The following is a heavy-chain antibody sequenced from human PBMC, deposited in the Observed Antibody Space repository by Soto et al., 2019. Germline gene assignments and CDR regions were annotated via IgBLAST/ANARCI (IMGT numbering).Heavy chain of an antibody. CDR3: ARQRIVAAGTFVDY. V-gene: IGHV4-39*01. Sequence: PSETLSLTCIVSGDSINSTSYYWGWIRQPPGQGLEWIASIYFSGSTYNNPSLKSRLTVSVDTSKSQFSLKLSSVTAADTALYYCARQRIVAAGTFVDYWGQGSLVTAPQ. J-gene: IGHJ4*02. D-gene: IGHD6-13*01. CDR1: GDSINSTSYY. CDR2: IYFSGST.